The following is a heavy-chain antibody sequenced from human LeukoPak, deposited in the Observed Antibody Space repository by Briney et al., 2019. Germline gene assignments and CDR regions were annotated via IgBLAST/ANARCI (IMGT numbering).Heavy chain of an antibody. CDR2: IYYSGST. D-gene: IGHD5-24*01. Sequence: SETLSLTCTVSGGSISGYYWSWIRQPPGKGLEWIGYIYYSGSTNYNPSLKSRVTISVDTSKNQFSLKLSSVTAADTAVYYCAREVGGYNSDWYFDLWGRGTLVTVSS. CDR3: AREVGGYNSDWYFDL. J-gene: IGHJ2*01. V-gene: IGHV4-59*01. CDR1: GGSISGYY.